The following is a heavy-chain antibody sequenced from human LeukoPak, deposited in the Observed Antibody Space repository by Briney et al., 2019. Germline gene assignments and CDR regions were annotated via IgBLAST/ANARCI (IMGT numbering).Heavy chain of an antibody. CDR1: GYSFTSYW. J-gene: IGHJ4*02. CDR3: AISTFGGVIVPTY. Sequence: GESLKISCKGSGYSFTSYWISWVRQMPGKGLEWMGRIDPSDSYNNYSPSFQGHVTISADKSISTAYLQWSSLKASATAMYYCAISTFGGVIVPTYWGQGTLVTVSS. V-gene: IGHV5-10-1*01. CDR2: IDPSDSYN. D-gene: IGHD3-16*02.